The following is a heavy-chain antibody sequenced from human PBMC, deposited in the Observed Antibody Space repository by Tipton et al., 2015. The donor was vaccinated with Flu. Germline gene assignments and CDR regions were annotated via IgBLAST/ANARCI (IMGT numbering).Heavy chain of an antibody. J-gene: IGHJ3*02. CDR1: GGTFSSYA. CDR2: IIPIFGTA. D-gene: IGHD3-22*01. V-gene: IGHV1-69*01. Sequence: QVQLVQSGAEVKKPGSSVKVSCKASGGTFSSYAISWVRQAPGQGLEWMGGIIPIFGTANYAQKFQGRVTITADESTSTAYMELSSLRSVDTAVYYCARDGHITMIVVDDAFDIWGQGTMVTVSS. CDR3: ARDGHITMIVVDDAFDI.